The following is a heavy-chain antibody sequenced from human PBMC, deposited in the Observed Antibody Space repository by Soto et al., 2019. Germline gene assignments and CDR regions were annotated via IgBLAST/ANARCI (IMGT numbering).Heavy chain of an antibody. D-gene: IGHD2-2*01. CDR1: GYTFTGYY. V-gene: IGHV1-2*04. CDR2: INPNSGGT. J-gene: IGHJ5*02. Sequence: ASVKVSCKASGYTFTGYYMHWVRQAPGQGLEWMGWINPNSGGTNYAQKFQGWVTMTRDTSISTAYMELSRLRSDDTAVYYCARDGRYGSSSSCPRGNNWFDPWGQGTLVTVSS. CDR3: ARDGRYGSSSSCPRGNNWFDP.